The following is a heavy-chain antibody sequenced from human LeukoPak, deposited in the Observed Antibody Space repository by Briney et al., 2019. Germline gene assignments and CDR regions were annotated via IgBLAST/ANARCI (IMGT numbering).Heavy chain of an antibody. CDR1: GYTFTSNY. Sequence: ASVKVSCKAPGYTFTSNYMHWVRQAPGQGLEWMGVIAPSSGTTSYAQKFQGRVTMTRDTSTSTLYMELSSLTSEDTAVYYCARASGSSAVPFDYWGQGTLVTVSS. D-gene: IGHD3-10*01. CDR3: ARASGSSAVPFDY. CDR2: IAPSSGTT. V-gene: IGHV1-46*01. J-gene: IGHJ4*02.